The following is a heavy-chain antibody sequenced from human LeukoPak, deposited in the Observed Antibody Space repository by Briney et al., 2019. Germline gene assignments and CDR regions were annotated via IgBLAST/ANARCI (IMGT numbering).Heavy chain of an antibody. CDR2: ITSSSSYI. J-gene: IGHJ6*03. V-gene: IGHV3-21*06. CDR3: ARDPYSGNYGAYYYYMDV. D-gene: IGHD1-26*01. Sequence: GGSLRLSCAASGFTFTSYNMNWVRQAPGKGLEWVSSITSSSSYIYYADSVKGRFTISRDNAKNSLYLQMDSLRVEDTAVYYCARDPYSGNYGAYYYYMDVWGKGTTVTISS. CDR1: GFTFTSYN.